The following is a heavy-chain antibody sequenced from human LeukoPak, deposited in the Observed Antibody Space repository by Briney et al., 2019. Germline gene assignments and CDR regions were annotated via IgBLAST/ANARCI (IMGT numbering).Heavy chain of an antibody. CDR1: GFTFSNYW. CDR2: IKQDGSEK. V-gene: IGHV3-7*04. CDR3: ARDRALFDP. D-gene: IGHD3-10*01. Sequence: GGSLRLSCAASGFTFSNYWMSWVRQAPGKGLEWVANIKQDGSEKYYVHSVKGRFTISRDNAKNSLYLQMNSLRAEDTAVYYCARDRALFDPWGQGTLVTVSS. J-gene: IGHJ5*02.